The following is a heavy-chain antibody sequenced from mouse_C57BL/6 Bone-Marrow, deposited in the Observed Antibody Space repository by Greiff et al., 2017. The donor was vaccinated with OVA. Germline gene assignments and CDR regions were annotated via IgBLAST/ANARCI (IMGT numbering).Heavy chain of an antibody. CDR1: GFTFSDYY. CDR3: ARRGLGPLDY. CDR2: ISNGGGST. Sequence: EVQGVESGGGLVQPGGSLKLSCAASGFTFSDYYMYWVRQTPEKRLEWVAYISNGGGSTYYPDTVKGRFTISRDNAKNTLYLQMSRLKSEDTAMYYCARRGLGPLDYWGQGTTLTVSS. V-gene: IGHV5-12*01. J-gene: IGHJ2*01. D-gene: IGHD4-1*01.